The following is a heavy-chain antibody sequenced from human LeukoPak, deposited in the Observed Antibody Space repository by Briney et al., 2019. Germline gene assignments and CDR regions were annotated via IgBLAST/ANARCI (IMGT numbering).Heavy chain of an antibody. CDR2: INWNGGST. Sequence: GGSLRLSCSASGFTFDDYGMSWVRQAPGKGLEWVSGINWNGGSTGHADSVKGRFTISRDNAKNSLYLQMNSLRAEDTALYYCARTPGGRYMDVWGKGTTVTVSS. CDR3: ARTPGGRYMDV. V-gene: IGHV3-20*04. CDR1: GFTFDDYG. D-gene: IGHD3-16*01. J-gene: IGHJ6*03.